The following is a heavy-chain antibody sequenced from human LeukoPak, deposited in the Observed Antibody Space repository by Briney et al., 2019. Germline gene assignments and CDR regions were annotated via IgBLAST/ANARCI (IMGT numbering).Heavy chain of an antibody. CDR2: ISASGSNT. Sequence: GGSLRLSCAASGFTFSSYAMSWVRQAPGKGLKLVSSISASGSNTYYADSVKGRFTISRDNSRNTVYLQMNSLRAEDTAVYYCARTDSSGRYGGGYWGQGTLVTVSS. CDR3: ARTDSSGRYGGGY. V-gene: IGHV3-23*01. CDR1: GFTFSSYA. J-gene: IGHJ4*02. D-gene: IGHD6-19*01.